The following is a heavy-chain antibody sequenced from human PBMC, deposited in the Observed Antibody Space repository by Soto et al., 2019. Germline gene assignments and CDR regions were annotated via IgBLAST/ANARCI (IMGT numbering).Heavy chain of an antibody. CDR1: GGSISSSSYY. D-gene: IGHD1-1*01. CDR3: ARALEQAHYYYYGMDV. J-gene: IGHJ6*02. V-gene: IGHV4-39*01. Sequence: QLQLQESGPGLVKPSETLSLTCTVSGGSISSSSYYWGWIRQPPGKGLEWIGSIYYSGSTYYNPSLKSRVTISVDTSKNQFSLKLSSVTAADTAVYYCARALEQAHYYYYGMDVWGQGTTVTVSS. CDR2: IYYSGST.